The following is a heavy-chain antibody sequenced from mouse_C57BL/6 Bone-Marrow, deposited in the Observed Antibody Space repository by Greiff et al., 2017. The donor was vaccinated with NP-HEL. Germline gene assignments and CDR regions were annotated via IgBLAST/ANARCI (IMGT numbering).Heavy chain of an antibody. Sequence: QVQLQQSGAELAKPGASVKLSCKASGYTFTSYWMHWVKQRPGQGLEWIGYINPSSGYTKYNQKFKDKATLTADKSSSTAYMQLSSLTYEDSAVYYCARSLLLPPGEDWFAYWGQGTLVTVSA. V-gene: IGHV1-7*01. CDR1: GYTFTSYW. CDR3: ARSLLLPPGEDWFAY. J-gene: IGHJ3*01. D-gene: IGHD1-1*01. CDR2: INPSSGYT.